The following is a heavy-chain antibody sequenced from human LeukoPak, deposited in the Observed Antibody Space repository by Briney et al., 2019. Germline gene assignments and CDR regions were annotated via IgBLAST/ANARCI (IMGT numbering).Heavy chain of an antibody. CDR2: INPNSGGT. CDR1: GYTFTGYY. V-gene: IGHV1-2*02. Sequence: GASVKVSCKASGYTFTGYYVHWVRQAPGQGLEWMGWINPNSGGTNYAQKFQGRVTMTRDTSISTAYMELSRLRSDDTAVYYCAREFPDIVVVPAAQGFHYWGQGTLVIVSS. CDR3: AREFPDIVVVPAAQGFHY. D-gene: IGHD2-2*01. J-gene: IGHJ4*02.